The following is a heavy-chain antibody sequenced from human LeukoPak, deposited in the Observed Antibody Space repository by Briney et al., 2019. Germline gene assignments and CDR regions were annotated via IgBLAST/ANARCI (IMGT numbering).Heavy chain of an antibody. J-gene: IGHJ4*02. CDR1: GFTVSSNY. Sequence: GGSLRLSCAASGFTVSSNYMSWVRQAPGKGLEWVSVIYSGGSTYYADSVKGRFTISRDNSKNTLYLQMNSLRAEDTAVYYCAKGTLRDYDFWSGAPDPFDYWGQGTLVTVSS. V-gene: IGHV3-66*01. CDR3: AKGTLRDYDFWSGAPDPFDY. CDR2: IYSGGST. D-gene: IGHD3-3*01.